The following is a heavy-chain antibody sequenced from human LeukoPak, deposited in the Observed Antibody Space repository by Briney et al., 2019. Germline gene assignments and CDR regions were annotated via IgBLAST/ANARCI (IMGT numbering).Heavy chain of an antibody. D-gene: IGHD2-21*02. CDR1: GYTFTSYA. V-gene: IGHV1-3*01. CDR2: INAGNGNT. CDR3: ARDAYSSYCGGDCAEYFQH. Sequence: ASVKVSCKASGYTFTSYAMHWVRQAPGQRLEWMGWINAGNGNTKYSQKLQGRVTITRDTSASTAYMELSSLRSEDTAVYYCARDAYSSYCGGDCAEYFQHWGQGTLVTVSS. J-gene: IGHJ1*01.